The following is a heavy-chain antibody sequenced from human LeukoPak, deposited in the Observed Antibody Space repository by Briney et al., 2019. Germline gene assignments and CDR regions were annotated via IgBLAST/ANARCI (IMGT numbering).Heavy chain of an antibody. CDR1: GGSIGYSF. D-gene: IGHD6-6*01. Sequence: SETLSLTCTVSGGSIGYSFWTWIRQPPGKRLEWIGSVYYSGSTNYNPSLKSRVTISVDTSKNQFSLKLSSVTAADTAVYYCARFEYSSSWVYWGQGTLVTVSS. CDR2: VYYSGST. CDR3: ARFEYSSSWVY. V-gene: IGHV4-59*08. J-gene: IGHJ4*02.